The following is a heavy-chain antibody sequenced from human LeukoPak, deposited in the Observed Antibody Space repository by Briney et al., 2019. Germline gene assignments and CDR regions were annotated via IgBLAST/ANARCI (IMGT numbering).Heavy chain of an antibody. V-gene: IGHV4-59*07. CDR3: ARGPIVGDTYDY. D-gene: IGHD1-26*01. CDR1: GGSISDYY. CDR2: IHYSEST. J-gene: IGHJ4*02. Sequence: SDTLSLTCTVSGGSISDYYWSWIRQPPGKGLEWIGYIHYSESTDYIPSLRSRVTISVDTSKKQFSLQLTSVTAADTAVYYCARGPIVGDTYDYWGQGTLVTVSS.